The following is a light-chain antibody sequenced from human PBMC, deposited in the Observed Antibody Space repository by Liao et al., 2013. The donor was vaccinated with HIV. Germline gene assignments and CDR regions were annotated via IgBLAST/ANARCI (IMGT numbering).Light chain of an antibody. CDR2: QDS. CDR3: QAWDSSTGDMV. J-gene: IGLJ3*02. Sequence: SYELTQPPSVSVSPGQTATMTCSGDNLGDKYACWYQQKPGQSPLLVIYQDSKRPSGIPERFSGSNSGNTATLTITGTQAMDEADYYCQAWDSSTGDMVFGGGTKLTVL. V-gene: IGLV3-1*01. CDR1: NLGDKY.